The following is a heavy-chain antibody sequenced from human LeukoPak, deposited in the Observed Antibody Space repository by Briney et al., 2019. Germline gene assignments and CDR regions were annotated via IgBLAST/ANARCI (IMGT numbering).Heavy chain of an antibody. J-gene: IGHJ4*02. V-gene: IGHV4-59*08. CDR2: FYSENT. Sequence: SETLSLTCTVCGGSISRYYWMWIRQPPGKGLEWIGYFYSENTSYNVSLKSRVTISVDPSKNQVSLKLSSITAADTAFDYCARSDCTSGVCYSFDFWGQGTLVSVSS. D-gene: IGHD2-8*01. CDR3: ARSDCTSGVCYSFDF. CDR1: GGSISRYY.